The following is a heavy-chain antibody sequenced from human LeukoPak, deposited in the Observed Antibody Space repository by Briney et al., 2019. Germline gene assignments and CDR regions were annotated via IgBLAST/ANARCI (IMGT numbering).Heavy chain of an antibody. D-gene: IGHD3-22*01. CDR3: ANRRAVWERYYYDRRYDY. V-gene: IGHV3-48*03. J-gene: IGHJ4*02. Sequence: GGSLRLSCAASGFTFSSYEMNWVRQAPGKGLEWVSYISSSGTTIYYADSVKGRFTITRDNAKNSLYLQMNSLRAEDTAVYYCANRRAVWERYYYDRRYDYWGQGTLVTVSS. CDR1: GFTFSSYE. CDR2: ISSSGTTI.